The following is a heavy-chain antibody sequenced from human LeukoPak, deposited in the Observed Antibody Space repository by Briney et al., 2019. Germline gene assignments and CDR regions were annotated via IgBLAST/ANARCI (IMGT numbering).Heavy chain of an antibody. CDR1: GGSFSGYY. J-gene: IGHJ4*02. CDR2: INHSGST. D-gene: IGHD5-18*01. CDR3: ARGLGYTAMVL. Sequence: SETLSLTCAVYGGSFSGYYWSWIRQPPGKGLEWIGEINHSGSTNYNPSLKSRVTISVDTSKNQFSLKLSPVTAADTAVYYCARGLGYTAMVLWGRGTLVTVSS. V-gene: IGHV4-34*01.